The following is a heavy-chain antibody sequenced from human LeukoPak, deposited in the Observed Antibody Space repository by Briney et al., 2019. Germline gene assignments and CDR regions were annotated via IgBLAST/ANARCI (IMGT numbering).Heavy chain of an antibody. CDR1: GFTFNSYA. Sequence: GGSLRLSCAASGFTFNSYAMTWVRQAPGKGLEWVSGISGSGGSTYYADSVKGRFTISRENSKNTLYLQMNSLRAEDTAVYYCAREDDYYFDYWGQGTLVTVSS. D-gene: IGHD1-1*01. CDR2: ISGSGGST. V-gene: IGHV3-23*01. CDR3: AREDDYYFDY. J-gene: IGHJ4*02.